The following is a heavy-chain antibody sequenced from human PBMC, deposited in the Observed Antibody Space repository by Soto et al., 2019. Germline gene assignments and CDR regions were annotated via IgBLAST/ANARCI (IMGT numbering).Heavy chain of an antibody. J-gene: IGHJ3*02. D-gene: IGHD2-15*01. CDR1: GGSISSGGYY. CDR3: ARDRGVGEVSGSGGSCYSHDAFDI. V-gene: IGHV4-31*03. CDR2: IYYSGST. Sequence: QVQLQESGPGLVKPSQTLSLTCTVSGGSISSGGYYWSWIRQHPGKGLEWIGYIYYSGSTYYNPSIKSRVTITVDTSTNHFSLKLRSVTAADTAVYYCARDRGVGEVSGSGGSCYSHDAFDIWGQETMVTVSS.